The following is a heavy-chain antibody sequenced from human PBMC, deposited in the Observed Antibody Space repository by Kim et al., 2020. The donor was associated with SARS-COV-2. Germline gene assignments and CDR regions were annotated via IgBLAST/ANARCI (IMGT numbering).Heavy chain of an antibody. Sequence: DSVQGRFTISRDNAKNSLYLQMNSLRAEDTAVYYCAKHSDCGGGCFYDMHVWGQGTTVTVSS. J-gene: IGHJ6*02. D-gene: IGHD2-21*02. V-gene: IGHV3-7*03. CDR3: AKHSDCGGGCFYDMHV.